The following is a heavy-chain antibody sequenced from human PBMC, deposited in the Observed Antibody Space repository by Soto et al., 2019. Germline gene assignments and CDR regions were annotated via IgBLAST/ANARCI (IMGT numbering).Heavy chain of an antibody. CDR2: ISSSSSYI. J-gene: IGHJ6*03. D-gene: IGHD7-27*01. V-gene: IGHV3-21*01. Sequence: EVQLVESGGGLVKPGGSLRLSCAASGFTFSSYSMNWVRQAPGKGLEWVSSISSSSSYIYYADSVKGRCTISRDNAKNSLYLQMNRLRAEDTAVYYCARPWGHYYYYYYMDVWCKGTTVTVSS. CDR3: ARPWGHYYYYYYMDV. CDR1: GFTFSSYS.